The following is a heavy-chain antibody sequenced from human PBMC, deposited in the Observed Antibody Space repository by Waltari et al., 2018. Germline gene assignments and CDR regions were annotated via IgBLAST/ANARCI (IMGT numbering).Heavy chain of an antibody. CDR2: IRYDGSDK. J-gene: IGHJ4*02. CDR1: RSSFRGSG. Sequence: QAQLVASVGGVVHPGASLRLSSTAPRSSFRGSGMSWVRQTPGKGLEWVAFIRYDGSDKYYADSVKGRFTISRDTSKNTLYLQMNSLRSEDTAVYYCASGGKIVVVPADYWGQGTLVTVSS. V-gene: IGHV3-30*02. CDR3: ASGGKIVVVPADY. D-gene: IGHD2-2*01.